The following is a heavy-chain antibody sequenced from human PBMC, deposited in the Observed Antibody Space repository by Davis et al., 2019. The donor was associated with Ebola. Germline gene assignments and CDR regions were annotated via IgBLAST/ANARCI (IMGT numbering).Heavy chain of an antibody. V-gene: IGHV3-11*01. Sequence: GESLKISCAASGFTFSDYYMSWIRQAPGKGLEWVSYISSSGSTIYYADSVKGRFTISRDNAKNSLYLQMNSLRAEDTAVYYCARAPYDILTGYYLDYWGQGTLVTVSS. CDR1: GFTFSDYY. CDR2: ISSSGSTI. D-gene: IGHD3-9*01. J-gene: IGHJ4*02. CDR3: ARAPYDILTGYYLDY.